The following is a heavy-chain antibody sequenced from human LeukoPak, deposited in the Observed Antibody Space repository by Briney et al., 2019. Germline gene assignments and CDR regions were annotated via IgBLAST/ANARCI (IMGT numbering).Heavy chain of an antibody. J-gene: IGHJ4*02. CDR1: GFTFSSFG. CDR3: ARGEQLEN. CDR2: IWYDGGKK. Sequence: PGGSLRLSCAASGFTFSSFGMHWVRQAPGKGLEWVAIIWYDGGKKYYADSLRGRFTISRDNSKNTLYLQMNSLRAEDTAVYYCARGEQLENWGQGTLVTVSS. V-gene: IGHV3-33*01. D-gene: IGHD6-13*01.